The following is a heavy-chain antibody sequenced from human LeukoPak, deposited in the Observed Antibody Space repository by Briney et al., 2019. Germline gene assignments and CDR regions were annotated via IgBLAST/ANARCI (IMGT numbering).Heavy chain of an antibody. CDR3: ARQIASAGTAGFDF. V-gene: IGHV4-4*07. CDR2: IYSTGST. Sequence: PSETLSLTCTLSGGSISSNYWSWIRQPAGKGLEWIGRIYSTGSTNYNPSLKSRVTMSVDTSKNQFSLRLRSVTAADTAVYYCARQIASAGTAGFDFWGQGALVTVSS. J-gene: IGHJ4*02. D-gene: IGHD6-13*01. CDR1: GGSISSNY.